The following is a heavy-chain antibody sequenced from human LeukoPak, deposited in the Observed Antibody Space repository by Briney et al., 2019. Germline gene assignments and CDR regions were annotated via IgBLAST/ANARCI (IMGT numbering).Heavy chain of an antibody. CDR2: INPNSGGT. CDR1: GYTFTGYY. Sequence: GASVKVSCTASGYTFTGYYVHWVRQAPGQGLEWMGWINPNSGGTNYAQKFQGRVTMTRDTSISTAYMELSRLRSDDTAVYYCARDPVEMAAPDYWGQGTLVTVSS. J-gene: IGHJ4*02. V-gene: IGHV1-2*02. D-gene: IGHD5-24*01. CDR3: ARDPVEMAAPDY.